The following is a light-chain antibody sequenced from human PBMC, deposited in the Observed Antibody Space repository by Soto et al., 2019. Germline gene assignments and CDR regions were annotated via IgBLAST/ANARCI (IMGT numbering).Light chain of an antibody. CDR1: QSVSSSS. J-gene: IGKJ4*01. V-gene: IGKV3-20*01. Sequence: EIVLAQSPATLSWSPGERATLCCRASQSVSSSSLAWYQQKPGQAPRLLISGASNRATGIPARFSGSGSGTEFTLIISRLEAEDFAVYYCQQFSSYSLTFGGGTQVDIK. CDR3: QQFSSYSLT. CDR2: GAS.